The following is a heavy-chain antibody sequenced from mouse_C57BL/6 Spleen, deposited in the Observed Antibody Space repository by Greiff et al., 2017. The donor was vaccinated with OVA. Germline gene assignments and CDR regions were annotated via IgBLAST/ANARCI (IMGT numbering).Heavy chain of an antibody. Sequence: EVMLVESGGGLVQPKGSLKLSCAASGFTFNTYAMHWVRQAPGKGLEWVARIRSKSSNYATYYADSVKDRFTISRDDSQSMLYLQMNNLKTEDTAMYYGVREGDYYSTYYAMDDWGQGTSVTVSS. J-gene: IGHJ4*01. CDR2: IRSKSSNYAT. V-gene: IGHV10-3*01. CDR1: GFTFNTYA. D-gene: IGHD2-5*01. CDR3: VREGDYYSTYYAMDD.